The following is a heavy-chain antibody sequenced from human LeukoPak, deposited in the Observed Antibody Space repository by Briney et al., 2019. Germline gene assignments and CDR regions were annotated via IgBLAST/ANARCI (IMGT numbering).Heavy chain of an antibody. V-gene: IGHV4-34*01. CDR3: ARAVNELTGHYFDY. Sequence: SETLSLTCAVYGGSFSGYYWSWIRQPPGKGLEWIGEIYHSGSTNYNPSLKSRVTISVDKSKNQFSLKLSSVTAADTAVYYCARAVNELTGHYFDYWGQGTLVTVSS. CDR2: IYHSGST. D-gene: IGHD1-14*01. J-gene: IGHJ4*02. CDR1: GGSFSGYY.